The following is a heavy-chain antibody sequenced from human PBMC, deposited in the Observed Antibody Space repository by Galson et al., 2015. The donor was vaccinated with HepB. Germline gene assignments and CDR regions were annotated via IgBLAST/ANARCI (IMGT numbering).Heavy chain of an antibody. CDR3: AREFVAVPGRNSDDFDM. J-gene: IGHJ3*02. Sequence: SLRLSCAASGFTFSNYWVHWVRQVPGKGLVWVSRIDNDGSYVNYGDSGQGRFTISRDNAKNTVNLQMNSLRAEDRAVYYCAREFVAVPGRNSDDFDMWGRGTMVTVSS. D-gene: IGHD6-19*01. V-gene: IGHV3-74*01. CDR1: GFTFSNYW. CDR2: IDNDGSYV.